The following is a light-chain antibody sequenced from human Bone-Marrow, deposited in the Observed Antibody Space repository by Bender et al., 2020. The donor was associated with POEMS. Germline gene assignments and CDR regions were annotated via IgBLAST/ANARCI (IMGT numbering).Light chain of an antibody. J-gene: IGLJ3*02. CDR3: VLHMTSTIWV. V-gene: IGLV4-69*02. CDR2: VNNDGSH. CDR1: SGHSWYA. Sequence: QPVLTQSPSASASLGASVKLTCALNSGHSWYAIAWHQQQPERGPRFLMKVNNDGSHVKGDGIPNRFSGSILGNKAALTITGAQAEDESDYYCVLHMTSTIWVFGGGTKLTVL.